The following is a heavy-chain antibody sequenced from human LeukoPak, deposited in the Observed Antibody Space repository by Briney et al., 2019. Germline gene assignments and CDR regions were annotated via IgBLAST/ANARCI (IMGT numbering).Heavy chain of an antibody. CDR2: ISGSGGNT. Sequence: GGSLRLSCAASGFTFSSYAMSWVRQAPGKGLEWVSAISGSGGNTYYADSVKGRFTISRDNSKNTLYLQMNSLRAEDTAVYYCAKGKQLVQNYMDVWGKGTTVTVSS. CDR3: AKGKQLVQNYMDV. D-gene: IGHD6-6*01. V-gene: IGHV3-23*01. CDR1: GFTFSSYA. J-gene: IGHJ6*03.